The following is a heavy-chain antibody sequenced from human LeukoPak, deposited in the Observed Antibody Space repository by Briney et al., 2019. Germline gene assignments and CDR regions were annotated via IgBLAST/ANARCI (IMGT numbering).Heavy chain of an antibody. D-gene: IGHD5-24*01. Sequence: GGSLRLSCTASGFTFSSHSVNWVRQAPGKGLEWVSSFGTRSSSIYYADSVKGRFTISRDNARNSLYLQMNSLKAEDTAVYYCARERDEGFDYWGQGTLVTVSS. CDR2: FGTRSSSI. CDR3: ARERDEGFDY. V-gene: IGHV3-21*01. CDR1: GFTFSSHS. J-gene: IGHJ4*02.